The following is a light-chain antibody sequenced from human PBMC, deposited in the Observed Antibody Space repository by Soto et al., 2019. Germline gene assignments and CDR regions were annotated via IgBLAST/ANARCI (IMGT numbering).Light chain of an antibody. CDR3: QQYVSSPLT. V-gene: IGKV3-20*01. CDR1: QSVSNNY. J-gene: IGKJ4*01. CDR2: GAS. Sequence: DIVFTQSPGTLSLSPGEGSTLSCRASQSVSNNYLAWYQQKPGQAPRLVISGASSRATAIPDRFSGSGSGTDFTLTISILEPEDFAVYYCQQYVSSPLTFGGGTKVEIK.